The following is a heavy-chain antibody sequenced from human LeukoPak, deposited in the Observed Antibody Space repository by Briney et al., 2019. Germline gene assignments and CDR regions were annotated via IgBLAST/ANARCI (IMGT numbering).Heavy chain of an antibody. CDR3: AKEGIGYCSTTNCLRNFDY. D-gene: IGHD2-2*01. CDR1: GFNVSNNY. Sequence: GGSLRLSCAASGFNVSNNYMSWVRQAPGKGLEWVSVIYRGGSTYYADSVKGRFTISRDNSKSTLSLQMNSLRAEDTAVYYCAKEGIGYCSTTNCLRNFDYWGQGTLVTVSS. V-gene: IGHV3-53*01. J-gene: IGHJ4*02. CDR2: IYRGGST.